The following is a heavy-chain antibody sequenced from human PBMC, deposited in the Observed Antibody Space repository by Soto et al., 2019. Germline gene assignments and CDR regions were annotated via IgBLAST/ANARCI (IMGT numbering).Heavy chain of an antibody. V-gene: IGHV3-33*01. CDR1: GFTFSNYG. D-gene: IGHD6-13*01. J-gene: IGHJ6*02. CDR3: ARGEAAGPYGMAV. Sequence: QAQLVESGGGVVQPGRSLRLSCAASGFTFSNYGMHWVRQPPGKGLEWVAVLWSDGSNKYYAESVKGRFTISRDNSKNTLYLQMDSLRAGDTAVYYCARGEAAGPYGMAVWGQGNTVTVSS. CDR2: LWSDGSNK.